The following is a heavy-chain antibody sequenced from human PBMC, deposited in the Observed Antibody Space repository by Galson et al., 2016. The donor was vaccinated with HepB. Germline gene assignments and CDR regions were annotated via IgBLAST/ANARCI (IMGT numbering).Heavy chain of an antibody. V-gene: IGHV1-8*01. Sequence: SVKVSCKASGYTFTGYDVNWVRQATGQGLEWMGWMNPNSGNTGNAQKFQGRVTMSINTSISTAYMELTSLRSEDTAIYYCARSPSDSKFDYWGQGTLVTVSS. CDR3: ARSPSDSKFDY. J-gene: IGHJ4*02. CDR1: GYTFTGYD. CDR2: MNPNSGNT. D-gene: IGHD2-21*02.